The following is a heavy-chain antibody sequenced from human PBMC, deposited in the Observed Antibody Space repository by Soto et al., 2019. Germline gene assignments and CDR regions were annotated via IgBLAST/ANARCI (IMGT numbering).Heavy chain of an antibody. CDR1: GYSFTNYW. CDR3: ATHGCPRYLHH. Sequence: GESLKISCKGSGYSFTNYWISWVRQVPGKGLEWMGRIDPSDSYTNYSPSFQGHVTISADRSISTAYLQWSSLKSSDTAMYYCATHGCPRYLHHWDQCNLVTVSS. D-gene: IGHD6-19*01. V-gene: IGHV5-10-1*01. J-gene: IGHJ1*01. CDR2: IDPSDSYT.